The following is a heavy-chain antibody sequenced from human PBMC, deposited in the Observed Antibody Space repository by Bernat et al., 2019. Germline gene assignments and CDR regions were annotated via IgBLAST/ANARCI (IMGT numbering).Heavy chain of an antibody. D-gene: IGHD1-7*01. CDR1: GFSLSNARMG. V-gene: IGHV2-26*01. CDR2: IFSNDEK. CDR3: ARSQLELQSYFDY. J-gene: IGHJ4*02. Sequence: QVTLKESGPVLVKPTETLTLTCTVSGFSLSNARMGVSWIRQPPGNALEWLAHIFSNDEKSYSTSLKSRLTISKDTSKSQVVLTMTNMDPVDTATYYCARSQLELQSYFDYWGQGTLVTVSS.